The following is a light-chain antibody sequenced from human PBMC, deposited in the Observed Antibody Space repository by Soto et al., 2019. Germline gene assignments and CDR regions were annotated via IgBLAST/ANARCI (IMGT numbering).Light chain of an antibody. Sequence: IVLTQSPATLSVSPGERATLSCRASENINTYLAWYQQKPGQAPKLLNYDASNRATGIPARFSASGSGTDFTLTISSLEPEDFAVYYCQHRNNWPLTFGGGTKVEIK. V-gene: IGKV3-11*01. CDR1: ENINTY. CDR3: QHRNNWPLT. J-gene: IGKJ4*01. CDR2: DAS.